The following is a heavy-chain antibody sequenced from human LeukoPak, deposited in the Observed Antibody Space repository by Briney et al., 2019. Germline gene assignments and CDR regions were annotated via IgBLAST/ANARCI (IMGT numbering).Heavy chain of an antibody. J-gene: IGHJ4*02. CDR3: ARDAGSGSYLDY. Sequence: GGSLRLSCAASGFTFSSYAMHWVRRAPGKGLEWVAVISYDGSNKYYADSVKGRFTISRDNSKNTLYLQMNSLRAEDTAVCYCARDAGSGSYLDYWGQGTLVTVSS. CDR1: GFTFSSYA. V-gene: IGHV3-30*01. D-gene: IGHD1-26*01. CDR2: ISYDGSNK.